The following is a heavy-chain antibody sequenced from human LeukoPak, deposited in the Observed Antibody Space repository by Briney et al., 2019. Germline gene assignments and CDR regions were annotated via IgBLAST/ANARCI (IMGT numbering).Heavy chain of an antibody. CDR1: GFTFSSYG. CDR3: ARGGPAAGRFDY. V-gene: IGHV3-30*03. D-gene: IGHD6-13*01. CDR2: ISYDGSNK. Sequence: PGRSLRLSCAASGFTFSSYGMHWVRQAPGKGLEWVAVISYDGSNKYYADSVKGRFTISRDNSKNTLYLQMNSLRAEDTAVYYCARGGPAAGRFDYWGQGTLVTVSS. J-gene: IGHJ4*02.